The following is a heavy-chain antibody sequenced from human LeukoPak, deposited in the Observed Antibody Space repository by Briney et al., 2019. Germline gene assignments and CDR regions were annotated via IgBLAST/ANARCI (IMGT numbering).Heavy chain of an antibody. D-gene: IGHD3-3*01. Sequence: GASVKVSCKASGYTFTGYYMHWVRQAPGQGLEWMGWINPNSGGTNYAQKFQGRVTMTRDTSISTAYMELSRLRSDDTPVYYCARRITIFGVVILDAFDIWGQGTMVTVSS. CDR2: INPNSGGT. CDR1: GYTFTGYY. CDR3: ARRITIFGVVILDAFDI. V-gene: IGHV1-2*02. J-gene: IGHJ3*02.